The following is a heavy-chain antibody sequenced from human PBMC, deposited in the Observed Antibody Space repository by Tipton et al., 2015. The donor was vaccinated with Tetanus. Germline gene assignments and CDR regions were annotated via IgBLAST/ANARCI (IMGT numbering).Heavy chain of an antibody. J-gene: IGHJ4*02. Sequence: LRLSCTVSGGSISGSYWNWIRQPPGKGLEWIGYVYYNGNNHYNPALKSRVTISVDTSKNQFSLKLSSVTAADTAIYYCAREVPAAGHFDSWGQGTLVTVSS. CDR3: AREVPAAGHFDS. CDR2: VYYNGNN. V-gene: IGHV4-59*01. CDR1: GGSISGSY. D-gene: IGHD2-2*01.